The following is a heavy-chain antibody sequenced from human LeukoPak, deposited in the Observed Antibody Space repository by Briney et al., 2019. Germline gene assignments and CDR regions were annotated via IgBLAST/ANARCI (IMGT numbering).Heavy chain of an antibody. CDR3: ASRAREDSGYAVDY. D-gene: IGHD5-12*01. CDR2: IHPNNGGT. V-gene: IGHV1-2*02. J-gene: IGHJ4*02. Sequence: ASVKVSCKASGYMFTDYYLHWVRQAPGQGLEWMGWIHPNNGGTNYAQKFQGRVTLTRDTSSNTAYMDLSSLRSDDTAVYYCASRAREDSGYAVDYWGQGTLVTVSS. CDR1: GYMFTDYY.